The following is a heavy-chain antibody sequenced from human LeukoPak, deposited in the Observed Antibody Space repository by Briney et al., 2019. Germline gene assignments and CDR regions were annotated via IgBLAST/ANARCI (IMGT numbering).Heavy chain of an antibody. J-gene: IGHJ4*02. CDR1: GGTFSSYA. CDR3: ERPLGYNQEFDY. D-gene: IGHD5-24*01. Sequence: SVKVSCKASGGTFSSYAICWVRQAPGPGLEWMGGIIPIFVTANYAQKFQGRVTITTDESTSTAYMELSSLRSEDAAVYYCERPLGYNQEFDYWGQGTLVTVSS. CDR2: IIPIFVTA. V-gene: IGHV1-69*05.